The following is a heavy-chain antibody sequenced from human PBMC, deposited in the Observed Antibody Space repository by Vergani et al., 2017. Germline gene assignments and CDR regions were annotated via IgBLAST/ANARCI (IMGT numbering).Heavy chain of an antibody. D-gene: IGHD3-3*01. CDR3: TTATTGHIDYDFWSGYYYNWNDYRN. CDR2: IYYSGST. CDR1: GGSISSYY. V-gene: IGHV4-59*01. Sequence: QVQLQESGPGLVKPSETLSLTCTVSGGSISSYYWSWIRQPPGKGLEWIGYIYYSGSTNYNPSLKSRVTISVDTSKNQFSLKLSSVTAADTAVYYCTTATTGHIDYDFWSGYYYNWNDYRNWGQGTLVIVSS. J-gene: IGHJ4*02.